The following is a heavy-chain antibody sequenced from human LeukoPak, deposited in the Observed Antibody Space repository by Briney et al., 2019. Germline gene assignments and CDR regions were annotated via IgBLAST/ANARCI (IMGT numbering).Heavy chain of an antibody. CDR1: GYSISSGYY. J-gene: IGHJ4*02. CDR3: ARDMNPTHYFDY. V-gene: IGHV4-38-2*02. D-gene: IGHD3-16*01. Sequence: PSETLSLTCNVSGYSISSGYYWAWIRHAPGKGLEWIGSIYHSGYTHYNPSLKGRVTISVDTSKNDFSLKLSSVAAADTAIYYCARDMNPTHYFDYWGQGTLVTVSS. CDR2: IYHSGYT.